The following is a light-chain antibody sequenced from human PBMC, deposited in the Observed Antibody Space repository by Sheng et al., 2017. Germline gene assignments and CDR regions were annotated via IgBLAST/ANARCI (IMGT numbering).Light chain of an antibody. CDR1: SSDVGSYDF. CDR2: EVN. CDR3: CSYAGHKIMI. Sequence: QSALTQPASVCGSPGQSITISCTGTSSDVGSYDFVSWYQHHPGKAPKVIIFEVNKRPSGVSHRFSGSKSGNTASLTISGLQTEDEADYYCCSYAGHKIMIFGGGTKVTV. J-gene: IGLJ2*01. V-gene: IGLV2-23*02.